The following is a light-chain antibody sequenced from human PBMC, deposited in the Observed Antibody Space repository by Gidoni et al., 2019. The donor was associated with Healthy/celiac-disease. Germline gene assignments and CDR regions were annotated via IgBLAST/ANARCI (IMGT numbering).Light chain of an antibody. V-gene: IGKV1-39*01. Sequence: DIQMTQSPAPLSASVGDRVTITCRASQSISSYLDWYQQKPGKAPKLLIYAASSLQSGIPSRFSGSGSGTEFTLSISSLQPEDFATYYCQQNYNTPNSFGQGTKLEIK. CDR1: QSISSY. CDR3: QQNYNTPNS. J-gene: IGKJ2*03. CDR2: AAS.